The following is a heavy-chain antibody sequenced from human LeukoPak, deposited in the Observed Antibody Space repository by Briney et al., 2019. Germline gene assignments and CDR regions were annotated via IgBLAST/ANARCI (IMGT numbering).Heavy chain of an antibody. J-gene: IGHJ6*04. CDR1: GFTFSRYD. V-gene: IGHV3-13*01. CDR2: IGTAGDT. Sequence: GGSLRLSCAASGFTFSRYDMYWVRQATGKGLEWVSAIGTAGDTYYPGSAKGRFTISRDNAKNSLYLQMNSLRAEDTAVYYCAELGITMIGGVWGKGTTVTISS. D-gene: IGHD3-10*02. CDR3: AELGITMIGGV.